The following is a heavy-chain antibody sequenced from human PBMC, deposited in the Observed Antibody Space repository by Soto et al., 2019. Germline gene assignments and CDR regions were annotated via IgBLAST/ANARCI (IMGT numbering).Heavy chain of an antibody. CDR1: GGSISSGGYY. J-gene: IGHJ4*02. CDR2: IYYSGST. D-gene: IGHD5-12*01. Sequence: TSETLSLTCTVSGGSISSGGYYWSWIRQHPGKGLEWIGYIYYSGSTYYNPSLKSRVTISVDTSKNQFSLKLSSVTAADTAVYYCARDSILSGYEGGYWGQGTLVTVSS. CDR3: ARDSILSGYEGGY. V-gene: IGHV4-31*03.